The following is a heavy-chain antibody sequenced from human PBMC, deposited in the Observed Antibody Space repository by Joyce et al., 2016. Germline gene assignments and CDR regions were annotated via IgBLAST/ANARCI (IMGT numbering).Heavy chain of an antibody. CDR2: VYLHGST. CDR1: GLSFDLHSF. D-gene: IGHD5-18*01. J-gene: IGHJ2*01. Sequence: QVQLQESGPGLVKPSETLSLTCGVSGLSFDLHSFWGWIRQPQGKGLEWIGNVYLHGSTHDSPSLKSRVTISMDTSKNQFSLNLNSLTAADTAVYFCARRPYNVHTPLGSDWYFDLWGRGTLVTVSS. V-gene: IGHV4-38-2*01. CDR3: ARRPYNVHTPLGSDWYFDL.